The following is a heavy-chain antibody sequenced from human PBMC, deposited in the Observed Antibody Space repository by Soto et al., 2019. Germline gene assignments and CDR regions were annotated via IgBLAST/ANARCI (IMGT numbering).Heavy chain of an antibody. CDR1: GGSISSSNW. Sequence: SETLSLTCAVSGGSISSSNWWSWVRQPPGKGLEWIEEIYHSGSTNYNPSLKSRVTISVDKSKNQFSLKLSSVTAADTAVYYCARGPPPYYYDSSGYYYAHWFDPWGQGTLVTVSS. J-gene: IGHJ5*02. V-gene: IGHV4-4*02. CDR3: ARGPPPYYYDSSGYYYAHWFDP. D-gene: IGHD3-22*01. CDR2: IYHSGST.